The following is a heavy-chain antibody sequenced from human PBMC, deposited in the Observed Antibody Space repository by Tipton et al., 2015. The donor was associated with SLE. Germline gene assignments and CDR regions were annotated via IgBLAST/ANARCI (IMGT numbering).Heavy chain of an antibody. CDR1: GGSISRSTYY. V-gene: IGHV4-39*07. CDR3: AREEVAPNYHMDV. J-gene: IGHJ6*03. CDR2: INYSGNT. Sequence: TLSLTCTVSGGSISRSTYYWGWIRQSPGKGLEWIGSINYSGNTYYNPSLKSRVAISVDTSRKQFSLRLSSVTAADTAVYFCAREEVAPNYHMDVWGKGTTVTVSS. D-gene: IGHD5-24*01.